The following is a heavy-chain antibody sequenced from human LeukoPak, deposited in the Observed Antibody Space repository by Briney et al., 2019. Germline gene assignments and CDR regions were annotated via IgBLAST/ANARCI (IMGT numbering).Heavy chain of an antibody. Sequence: GRSLRLSCAASGFTFSSYSMNWVRQAPGKGLEWVSSISSSSSYIYYADSVKGRFTISRDNAKNSLYLQMNSLGAEDTAVYYCASEINYYDSSGLPWGQGTLVTVSS. D-gene: IGHD3-22*01. V-gene: IGHV3-21*01. J-gene: IGHJ5*02. CDR3: ASEINYYDSSGLP. CDR2: ISSSSSYI. CDR1: GFTFSSYS.